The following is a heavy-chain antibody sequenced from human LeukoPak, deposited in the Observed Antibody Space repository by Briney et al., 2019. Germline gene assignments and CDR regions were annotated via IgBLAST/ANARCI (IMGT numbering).Heavy chain of an antibody. J-gene: IGHJ4*02. D-gene: IGHD5-24*01. CDR1: GVTFSSYA. Sequence: GGSLRLSCAASGVTFSSYAMHWVRQAPGKGLEYVSAISSNGGSTYYANSVKGRFTISRDNSKNTLYLQMNSLRAEDTAVYYCARDPGREMATLPGADYWGQGTLVTVSS. CDR3: ARDPGREMATLPGADY. CDR2: ISSNGGST. V-gene: IGHV3-64*01.